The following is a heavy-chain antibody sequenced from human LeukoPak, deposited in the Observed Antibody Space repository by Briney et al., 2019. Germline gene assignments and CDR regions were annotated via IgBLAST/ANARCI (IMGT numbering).Heavy chain of an antibody. J-gene: IGHJ4*02. CDR3: ARRPNYDYVWGSQTPIV. CDR1: GASISSTNNF. CDR2: IYYSVST. V-gene: IGHV4-39*01. D-gene: IGHD3-16*01. Sequence: SETLSLTCTVSGASISSTNNFWGWIRQTPGKGLEWIATIYYSVSTYYNPSLKSRVTISVDTSKNQFSLKLSSVTAADTAVYYCARRPNYDYVWGSQTPIVWGQGTLVTVSS.